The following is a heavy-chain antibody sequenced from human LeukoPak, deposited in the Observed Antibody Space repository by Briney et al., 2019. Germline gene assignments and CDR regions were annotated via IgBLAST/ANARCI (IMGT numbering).Heavy chain of an antibody. CDR1: GGSISSGSYY. CDR3: ARAPGYDTAAYYHYYYGMDV. J-gene: IGHJ6*02. CDR2: IYTSGST. D-gene: IGHD5-12*01. Sequence: SETLSLTCTVSGGSISSGSYYWSWIRQPAGKGLEWIGRIYTSGSTNYNPSLKSRITISVNTSKNQLSLKLSSVTAADTAVYYCARAPGYDTAAYYHYYYGMDVWGQGTTVTVSS. V-gene: IGHV4-61*02.